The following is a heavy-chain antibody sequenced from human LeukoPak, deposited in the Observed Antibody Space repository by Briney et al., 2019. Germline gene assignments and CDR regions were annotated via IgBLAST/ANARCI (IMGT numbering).Heavy chain of an antibody. J-gene: IGHJ4*02. V-gene: IGHV3-33*06. CDR2: IWYDGSNK. CDR1: GFTFSSYG. D-gene: IGHD6-13*01. Sequence: GRSLRLSCAASGFTFSSYGMHWVRQAPGKGLEWVAVIWYDGSNKYYADSVKGRFTIPRDNSKNTLYLQMNSLRAEDTAVYYCAKDSSSWYYFDYWGQGTLVTVSS. CDR3: AKDSSSWYYFDY.